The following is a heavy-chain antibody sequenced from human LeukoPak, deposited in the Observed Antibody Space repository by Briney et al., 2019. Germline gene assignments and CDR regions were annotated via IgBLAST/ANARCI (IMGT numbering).Heavy chain of an antibody. Sequence: GGSLRLSCAASGFTFSSYSMNWVRQAPGKGLEWVSSISSSNYIYYADSVKGRFTISRDNSKNTLYLQMNSLRAEDTAVYFCANSYTVTTSPFDYWGQGTLVSVSS. J-gene: IGHJ4*02. CDR3: ANSYTVTTSPFDY. D-gene: IGHD4-17*01. CDR1: GFTFSSYS. V-gene: IGHV3-21*04. CDR2: ISSSNYI.